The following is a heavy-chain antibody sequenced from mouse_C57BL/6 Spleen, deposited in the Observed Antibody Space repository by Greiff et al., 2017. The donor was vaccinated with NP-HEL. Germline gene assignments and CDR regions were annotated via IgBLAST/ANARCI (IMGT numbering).Heavy chain of an antibody. V-gene: IGHV1-81*01. CDR2: IYPRGGNT. J-gene: IGHJ4*01. CDR1: GYTFTSYG. Sequence: QVQLQQSGAELARPGASVKLSCKASGYTFTSYGISWVKQRTGQGLEWIGEIYPRGGNTYYNEKFKGKATLTADKSSSTAYMELRSLTSEDSAVYFCARLYGNEWFYYAMGYWGQGTSVTVAS. CDR3: ARLYGNEWFYYAMGY. D-gene: IGHD2-1*01.